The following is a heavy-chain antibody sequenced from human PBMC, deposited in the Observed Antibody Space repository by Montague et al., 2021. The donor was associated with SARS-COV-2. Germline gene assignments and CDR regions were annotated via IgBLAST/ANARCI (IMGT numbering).Heavy chain of an antibody. CDR3: VATDNGSWYYFDY. CDR1: GGSFGSGDSY. J-gene: IGHJ4*02. V-gene: IGHV4-39*01. Sequence: SETLSLTCSVSGGSFGSGDSYWGWLRQAPGKGLEWIGDLHYAGSAYYNPSLRSRVTISADTSKNQFSLKLNSVTAADTAVYYCVATDNGSWYYFDYWGQGTLVTVSS. CDR2: LHYAGSA. D-gene: IGHD6-13*01.